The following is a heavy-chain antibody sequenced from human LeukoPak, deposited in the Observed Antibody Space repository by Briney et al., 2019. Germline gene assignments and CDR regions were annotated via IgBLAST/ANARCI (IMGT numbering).Heavy chain of an antibody. CDR2: IWYDGSNK. V-gene: IGHV3-33*01. CDR1: GFTFSSYG. J-gene: IGHJ4*02. D-gene: IGHD5-24*01. CDR3: ARGGWLQLEGYFDY. Sequence: PGGSLRLSCAASGFTFSSYGMHWVRQAPGKGLEWVAVIWYDGSNKYYADSVKGRFTISRDNSKNTLYLQMNSLRAEDTAVYYCARGGWLQLEGYFDYWGQGTLVTVSS.